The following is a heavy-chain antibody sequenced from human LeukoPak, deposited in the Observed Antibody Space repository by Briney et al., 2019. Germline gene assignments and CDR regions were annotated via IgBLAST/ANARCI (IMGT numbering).Heavy chain of an antibody. CDR3: ARVRYYGSGRQNWFDP. CDR1: GGSISSGGYY. V-gene: IGHV4-31*03. CDR2: IYYSGST. J-gene: IGHJ5*02. Sequence: KPSETLSLTCTVSGGSISSGGYYWSWIRQHPGKGLEWIGYIYYSGSTYYNPSLKSRVTISVDTSKNQFSLKLSSVTAADTAVYYCARVRYYGSGRQNWFDPWGQGTLVTVSS. D-gene: IGHD3-10*01.